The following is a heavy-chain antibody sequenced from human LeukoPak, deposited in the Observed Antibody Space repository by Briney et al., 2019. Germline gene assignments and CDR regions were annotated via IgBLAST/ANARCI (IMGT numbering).Heavy chain of an antibody. Sequence: GGSLRLSCAASGFTGSSYWMSWVRQAPGKGLEWVANIKQDGSEKYYVDSVKGRFTISRDNAKNSLYLQMNSLRAEDTAVYYCARIRRGWSQNWDYWGQGTLVTVSS. CDR1: GFTGSSYW. CDR3: ARIRRGWSQNWDY. V-gene: IGHV3-7*01. J-gene: IGHJ4*02. CDR2: IKQDGSEK. D-gene: IGHD6-19*01.